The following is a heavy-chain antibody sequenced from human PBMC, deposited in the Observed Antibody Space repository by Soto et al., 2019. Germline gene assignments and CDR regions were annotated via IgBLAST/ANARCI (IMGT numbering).Heavy chain of an antibody. D-gene: IGHD1-1*01. CDR1: GFRYSTYG. Sequence: EVQLLESGGGLVQPGGSLRLSCAVSGFRYSTYGVTWVRQAPGKGLEWVSGVSGGSGTTHYKDSVGGRFTVTGDNSKNTVYLEMNSLRLEDTAVYYCTRWNGYADYWGQGTLVTVSS. CDR3: TRWNGYADY. CDR2: VSGGSGTT. J-gene: IGHJ4*02. V-gene: IGHV3-23*01.